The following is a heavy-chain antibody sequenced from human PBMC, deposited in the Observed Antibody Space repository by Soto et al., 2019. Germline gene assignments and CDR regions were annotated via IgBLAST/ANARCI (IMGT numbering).Heavy chain of an antibody. CDR2: LSASGAST. V-gene: IGHV3-23*01. CDR3: AHPRGYGVFDAYDI. J-gene: IGHJ3*02. D-gene: IGHD4-17*01. CDR1: GFTFSTYA. Sequence: PGGSLRLSCAASGFTFSTYAMSWVRQAPGKGLEWASALSASGASTYYADSVKGRFTISRDNSMNALYLQMNSLRIEDTAVYYCAHPRGYGVFDAYDIWGQGTMVTVSS.